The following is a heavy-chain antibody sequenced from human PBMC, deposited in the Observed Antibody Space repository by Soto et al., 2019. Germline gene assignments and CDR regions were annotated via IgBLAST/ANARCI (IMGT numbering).Heavy chain of an antibody. CDR2: INPILRMS. J-gene: IGHJ4*02. D-gene: IGHD3-10*01. CDR3: ASSYGSGYRAFDY. Sequence: QVQLVQSGAEVKKPGSSVKVSCKASGDTFSFYSINWVRQAPGLGLEWMGRINPILRMSNYAQRFQGRVTMTADKSTSPAYMELSSLRSEDTAMYYCASSYGSGYRAFDYWGQGALVTFSS. CDR1: GDTFSFYS. V-gene: IGHV1-69*02.